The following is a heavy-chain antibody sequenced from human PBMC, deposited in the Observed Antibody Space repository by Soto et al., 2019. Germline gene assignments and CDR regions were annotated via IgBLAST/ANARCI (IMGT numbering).Heavy chain of an antibody. V-gene: IGHV3-74*01. CDR1: GFTFSSYW. J-gene: IGHJ5*02. CDR2: INSDGSST. CDR3: ARGYYRSGHNWFDP. D-gene: IGHD3-10*01. Sequence: EVQLVESGGGLVQPGGSLRLSCAASGFTFSSYWMHWVRQAPGKGLVWVSRINSDGSSTSYADSVKGRFTISRDNAKNTLYLQMNSPRAEDTAVYYCARGYYRSGHNWFDPWGQATLVTVSP.